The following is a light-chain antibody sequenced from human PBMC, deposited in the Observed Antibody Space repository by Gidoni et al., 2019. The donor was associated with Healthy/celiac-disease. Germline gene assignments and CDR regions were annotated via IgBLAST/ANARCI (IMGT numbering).Light chain of an antibody. Sequence: DIQMTQSPSSLSASVGDRVTITCRASQSISSYLNWYQQKPGKAPKLLIYAASSLQSGVPSRFSGSGSWTDFTLPISSLQPEDFATYYCQQSYSTPRALTFGGGTKVEIK. CDR3: QQSYSTPRALT. CDR2: AAS. V-gene: IGKV1-39*01. CDR1: QSISSY. J-gene: IGKJ4*01.